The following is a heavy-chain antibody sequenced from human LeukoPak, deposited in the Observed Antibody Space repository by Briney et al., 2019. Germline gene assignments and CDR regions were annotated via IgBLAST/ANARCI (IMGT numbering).Heavy chain of an antibody. CDR2: IYYSGST. Sequence: SETLSLTCSVSGGSISSHYWSWIRQPPGKGLEWIGYIYYSGSTNYNPSLKSRVTMSVDTSKNQYSLKLNSVTAADTALYFCARDAGTGWYFDLWGRGTLVTVSS. J-gene: IGHJ2*01. CDR3: ARDAGTGWYFDL. CDR1: GGSISSHY. V-gene: IGHV4-59*11. D-gene: IGHD3/OR15-3a*01.